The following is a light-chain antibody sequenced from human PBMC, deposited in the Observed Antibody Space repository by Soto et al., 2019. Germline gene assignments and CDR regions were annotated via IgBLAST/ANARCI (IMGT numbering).Light chain of an antibody. V-gene: IGLV2-11*01. CDR2: DVD. CDR1: NSDVGAYNY. J-gene: IGLJ1*01. Sequence: QSALTQPRSVSGSPGQSVTISCTGTNSDVGAYNYVSWYQQHPGEAPKLMIFDVDKRPSGVPDRFSGSKSGNTASLTISGLQAEDEADYYCSSYTTSAPYVFGSGTKLTVL. CDR3: SSYTTSAPYV.